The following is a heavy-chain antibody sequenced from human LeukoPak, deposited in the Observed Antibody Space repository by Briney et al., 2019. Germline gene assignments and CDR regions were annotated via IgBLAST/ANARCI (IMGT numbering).Heavy chain of an antibody. CDR3: ARSRKVEVVVAASSLGY. CDR2: INAGNGNT. V-gene: IGHV1-3*01. D-gene: IGHD2-15*01. CDR1: GYTFTSYA. J-gene: IGHJ4*02. Sequence: ASVKVSCKASGYTFTSYAMHWVRQAPGQRLEWMGWINAGNGNTKYSQKFQGRVTITRDTSASTAYMELSSLRSEDTAVYYCARSRKVEVVVAASSLGYWGQGTLVTVSS.